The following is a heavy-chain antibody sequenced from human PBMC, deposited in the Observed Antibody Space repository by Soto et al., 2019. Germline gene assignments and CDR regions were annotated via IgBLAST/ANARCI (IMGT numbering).Heavy chain of an antibody. Sequence: QVQLVQSGAEVKKPGSSVKVSCKASGGTFSSYAISWVRQAPGQGLEWMGGIIPIFGTANYAQKFQGRVTITADESTSTAYMELSSLRSEDTAVYYCARDRSRYCSSTSCHKESYYYYGMDVWGQGTTVTVSS. J-gene: IGHJ6*02. D-gene: IGHD2-2*02. CDR3: ARDRSRYCSSTSCHKESYYYYGMDV. V-gene: IGHV1-69*01. CDR1: GGTFSSYA. CDR2: IIPIFGTA.